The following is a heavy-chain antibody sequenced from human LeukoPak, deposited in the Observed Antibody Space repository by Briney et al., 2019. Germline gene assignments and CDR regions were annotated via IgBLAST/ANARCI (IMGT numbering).Heavy chain of an antibody. V-gene: IGHV4-61*02. D-gene: IGHD2-2*02. Sequence: PPQTLSLTCTVSGGSISRGSYYWSWIRQPAGRGLEWIGRIYTSGSTNYNASLKSRVTISVDTSKNQFSLKLSSVTAADTAVYYCARESIGYCSSTSCYTGWFDPWGQGTLVTVSS. CDR3: ARESIGYCSSTSCYTGWFDP. J-gene: IGHJ5*02. CDR1: GGSISRGSYY. CDR2: IYTSGST.